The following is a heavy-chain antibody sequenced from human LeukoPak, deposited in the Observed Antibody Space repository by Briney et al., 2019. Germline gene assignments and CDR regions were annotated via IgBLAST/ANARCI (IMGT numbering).Heavy chain of an antibody. D-gene: IGHD3-16*02. CDR1: GYSFTSYW. Sequence: GESLKISCEGSGYSFTSYWIGWVRQMPGKGLEWMGIINPGDSDTRYSPSFQGQVTISADKSISTAYLQWSSLKASDTAMYYCARSDKYDYVWGSYRYTADYWGQGTLVTVSS. V-gene: IGHV5-51*01. J-gene: IGHJ4*02. CDR3: ARSDKYDYVWGSYRYTADY. CDR2: INPGDSDT.